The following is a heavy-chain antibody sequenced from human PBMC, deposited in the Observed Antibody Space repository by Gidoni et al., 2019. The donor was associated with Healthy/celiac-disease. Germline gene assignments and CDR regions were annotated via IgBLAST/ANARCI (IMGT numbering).Heavy chain of an antibody. CDR3: GYGSGGKIDY. J-gene: IGHJ4*02. CDR1: GFTFDDYA. D-gene: IGHD3-10*01. CDR2: ISWNSGSI. V-gene: IGHV3-9*01. Sequence: EVQLVESGGGLVQPGRSLRLSCAASGFTFDDYAMHWVRQAPGKGLEWVSGISWNSGSIGYADSVKGRFTISRDSAKSSLYLQMNSLRPEDTALYYCGYGSGGKIDYWGQGTLVTVSS.